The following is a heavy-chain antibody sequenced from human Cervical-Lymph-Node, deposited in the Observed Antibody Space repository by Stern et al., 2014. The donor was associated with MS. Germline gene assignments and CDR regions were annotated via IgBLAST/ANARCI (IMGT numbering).Heavy chain of an antibody. CDR3: AKRGDYYFDH. Sequence: EVQLVQSGGGLVQPGGSLRLSCAASGFTFSSYAMSWVRQAPGTGPEWVSLISGSGGSTNYADSAKRRFTISTDTSKTHLYLQMNSLSADDTAVYYCAKRGDYYFDHWGQGILVTVSS. CDR2: ISGSGGST. V-gene: IGHV3-23*04. CDR1: GFTFSSYA. D-gene: IGHD4-17*01. J-gene: IGHJ4*02.